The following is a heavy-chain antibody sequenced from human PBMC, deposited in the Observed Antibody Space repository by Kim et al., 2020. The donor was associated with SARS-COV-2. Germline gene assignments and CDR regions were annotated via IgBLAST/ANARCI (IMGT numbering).Heavy chain of an antibody. CDR2: IYYSGST. CDR3: AIFRDHYYDTSGAFDI. V-gene: IGHV4-31*03. D-gene: IGHD3-22*01. Sequence: SETLSLTCTVSGGSISSGGYYWSWIRQHPGKGLEWIGYIYYSGSTYYNPSLKSRVTISVDTSKNQFSLKLSSVTAADTAVYYCAIFRDHYYDTSGAFDIWGQGTMVTVSS. J-gene: IGHJ3*02. CDR1: GGSISSGGYY.